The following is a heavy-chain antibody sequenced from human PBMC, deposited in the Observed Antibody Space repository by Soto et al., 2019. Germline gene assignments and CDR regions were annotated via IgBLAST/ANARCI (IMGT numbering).Heavy chain of an antibody. CDR1: GFTFSIYA. CDR3: GREGNYRGYYYYGMDF. J-gene: IGHJ6*02. CDR2: ISYDGSNK. V-gene: IGHV3-30-3*01. Sequence: GGSLSLSCAASGFTFSIYAMHWVRQAPGKGLEWVAVISYDGSNKYYADSVKGRFTISRDNSKNTLYLQMNRLRAEDTAVYYCGREGNYRGYYYYGMDFWGQGTTVTVSS. D-gene: IGHD4-4*01.